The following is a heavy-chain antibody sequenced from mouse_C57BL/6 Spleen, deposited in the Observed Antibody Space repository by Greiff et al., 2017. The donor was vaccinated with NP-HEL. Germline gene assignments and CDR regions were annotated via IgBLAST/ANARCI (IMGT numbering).Heavy chain of an antibody. J-gene: IGHJ4*01. CDR1: GYTFTSYN. CDR3: ARSGSGGNYYAMDY. D-gene: IGHD1-1*01. V-gene: IGHV1-12*01. Sequence: LQQSGAELVRPGASVKMSCKASGYTFTSYNMHWVKQTPRQGLEWIGAIYPGNGDTSYNQKFKGKATLTVDKSSSTAYMQLSSLTSEDSAVYCCARSGSGGNYYAMDYWGQGTSVTVSS. CDR2: IYPGNGDT.